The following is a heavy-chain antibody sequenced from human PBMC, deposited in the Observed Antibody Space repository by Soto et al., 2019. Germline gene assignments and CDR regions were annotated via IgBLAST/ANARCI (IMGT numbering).Heavy chain of an antibody. CDR2: IIPIFGTA. J-gene: IGHJ5*02. CDR1: GGTFSSYA. CDR3: ARGRGGYNVFDP. D-gene: IGHD5-12*01. Sequence: QVQLVQSGDEVTKPGSSVKVSCKAYGGTFSSYALSWVRKAPGQGLEWMGGIIPIFGTANYAQKFQGRVTITADKSTSTAYMELSSLRSEDTAVYYCARGRGGYNVFDPCGQGTLVTVSS. V-gene: IGHV1-69*06.